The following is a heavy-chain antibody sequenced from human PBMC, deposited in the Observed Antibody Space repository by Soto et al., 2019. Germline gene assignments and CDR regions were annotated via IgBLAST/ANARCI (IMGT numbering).Heavy chain of an antibody. CDR2: INHSGDT. J-gene: IGHJ6*02. Sequence: QVQLQQWGVGPLKPSETLSLSCGVSGEALGGYYWSWIRQSSGKGLEWIGQINHSGDTNYNPSLKSRVTLSVDTSKNHLSLKLTSVTAADTAVYYCARVSPFYDILTGRYHYYRLDVWGQGTTVTVSS. CDR1: GEALGGYY. D-gene: IGHD3-9*01. CDR3: ARVSPFYDILTGRYHYYRLDV. V-gene: IGHV4-34*01.